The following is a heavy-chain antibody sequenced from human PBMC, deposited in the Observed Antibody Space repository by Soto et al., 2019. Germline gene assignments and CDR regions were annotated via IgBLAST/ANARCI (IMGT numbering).Heavy chain of an antibody. Sequence: QVQLVQSGAEVKKPGASMKVSCKASGYSFIDYFMHWVRQAPGQGLQWVRSIHPNSGITKFSPEFLGRVTMTRDTSLNTASLELDGLTSDDTGMYFCARDMRRGMRVEQPDYWGQGTPLTVSS. V-gene: IGHV1-2*02. D-gene: IGHD2-8*01. CDR2: IHPNSGIT. CDR1: GYSFIDYF. CDR3: ARDMRRGMRVEQPDY. J-gene: IGHJ4*02.